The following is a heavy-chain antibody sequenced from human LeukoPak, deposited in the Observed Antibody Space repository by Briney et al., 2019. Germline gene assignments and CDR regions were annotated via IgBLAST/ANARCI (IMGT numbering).Heavy chain of an antibody. J-gene: IGHJ4*02. CDR1: GFTFSSYS. CDR2: ISSSSSYI. CDR3: ARYDGGSGPFDY. Sequence: GGSLRLSCAASGFTFSSYSMNWVRQAPGKGLEWVSSISSSSSYIYYADSVKGRFTISRDNAKNTLYLQMNSLRAEDTAVYYCARYDGGSGPFDYWGQGTLVTVSS. D-gene: IGHD3-10*01. V-gene: IGHV3-21*04.